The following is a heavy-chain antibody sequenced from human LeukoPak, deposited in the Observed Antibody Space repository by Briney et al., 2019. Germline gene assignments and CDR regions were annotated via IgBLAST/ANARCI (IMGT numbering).Heavy chain of an antibody. CDR1: GFTFSSYW. V-gene: IGHV3-7*01. Sequence: GGSLRLSCAASGFTFSSYWMSWGRQAPGKGLEGVADIKQDGSEKYYVDSVKGRFTISRDNAKNSLYLQMNSLRAEDTAVYYCARDERGYSYGYLYYYYGMDVWGQGTTVTVSS. D-gene: IGHD5-18*01. CDR3: ARDERGYSYGYLYYYYGMDV. CDR2: IKQDGSEK. J-gene: IGHJ6*02.